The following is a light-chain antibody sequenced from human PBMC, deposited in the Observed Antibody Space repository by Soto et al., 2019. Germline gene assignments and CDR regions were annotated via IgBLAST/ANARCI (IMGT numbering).Light chain of an antibody. V-gene: IGKV1-5*01. CDR1: QSISSW. CDR2: DAS. CDR3: MQTLQIPWT. J-gene: IGKJ1*01. Sequence: DIQMTQSPSTLSASVGDRVTITCRASQSISSWLAWYQQKPGKAPKLLIYDASSLESGVPSRFSGSGSGTDFTLKISRVEAEDVGVYYGMQTLQIPWTFGQGTKVEIK.